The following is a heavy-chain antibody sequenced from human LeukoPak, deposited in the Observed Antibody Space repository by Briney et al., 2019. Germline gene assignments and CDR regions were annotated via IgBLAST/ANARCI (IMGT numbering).Heavy chain of an antibody. CDR1: GFTFSSYW. D-gene: IGHD1-26*01. J-gene: IGHJ4*02. CDR3: ARDGEGQWELLAFDY. V-gene: IGHV3-74*01. CDR2: INSDGSST. Sequence: GGSLRLSCAASGFTFSSYWMHWVHQAPGKGLVWVSRINSDGSSTNYADSVKGRFTISRDNAKNTLYLQMNSLRAEDTAVYYCARDGEGQWELLAFDYWGQGTLVTVSS.